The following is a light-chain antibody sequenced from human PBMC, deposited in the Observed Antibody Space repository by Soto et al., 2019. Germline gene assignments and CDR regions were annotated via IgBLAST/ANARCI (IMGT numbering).Light chain of an antibody. J-gene: IGKJ3*01. CDR1: QDIRNF. CDR3: QKYSSVPV. V-gene: IGKV1-27*01. CDR2: AAS. Sequence: DIQMTQSPTSLSASVGDRVTITRRASQDIRNFVAWYQQKPGKAPKLLIYAASTLQSGVPSRFSGSGSGTDFTITINSLQPEDVATYSCQKYSSVPVFGPGTKVEIK.